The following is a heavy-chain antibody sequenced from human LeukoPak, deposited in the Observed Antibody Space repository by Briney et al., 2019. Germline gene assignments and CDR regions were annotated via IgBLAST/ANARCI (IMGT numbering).Heavy chain of an antibody. Sequence: PGGSLRLSCAASGFTFSTYSMNWVRQTPGKGLEWVSSISSSSNYIYYADSVRGRLTISRDNAKSSLYLQMNSLRAEDTAVYYCARELAVAGYWGQGTLVTVSS. J-gene: IGHJ4*02. CDR1: GFTFSTYS. V-gene: IGHV3-21*01. CDR2: ISSSSNYI. CDR3: ARELAVAGY. D-gene: IGHD6-19*01.